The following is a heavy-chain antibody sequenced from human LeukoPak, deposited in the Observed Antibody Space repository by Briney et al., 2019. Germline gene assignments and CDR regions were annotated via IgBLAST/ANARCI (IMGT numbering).Heavy chain of an antibody. CDR3: ARVADSSGYSTDF. CDR1: GFTFSDYS. Sequence: GGSLRLSCAASGFTFSDYSMGWVRQAPGKGLEWVAVIWYDGSSKYYADSVKGRFTISRDDSKNTLYLQMNSLRAEDTAVYYCARVADSSGYSTDFWGQGTLVTVSS. J-gene: IGHJ4*02. CDR2: IWYDGSSK. V-gene: IGHV3-33*08. D-gene: IGHD3-22*01.